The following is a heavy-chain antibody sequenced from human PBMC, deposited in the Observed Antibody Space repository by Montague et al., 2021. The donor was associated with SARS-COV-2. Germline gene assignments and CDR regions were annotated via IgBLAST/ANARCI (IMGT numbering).Heavy chain of an antibody. V-gene: IGHV4-31*03. CDR1: GGSISSGGYY. D-gene: IGHD3-9*01. CDR2: IYYSGST. CDR3: ARYEGYYDILTGYSTPYYYYGMDV. J-gene: IGHJ6*02. Sequence: TLSLTCTVSGGSISSGGYYWSWTRQHPGKGLEWIGYIYYSGSTYYNPSLKSRVTISVDTSKNQFSLKLSSVTAADTAVYYCARYEGYYDILTGYSTPYYYYGMDVWGQGTTVTVSS.